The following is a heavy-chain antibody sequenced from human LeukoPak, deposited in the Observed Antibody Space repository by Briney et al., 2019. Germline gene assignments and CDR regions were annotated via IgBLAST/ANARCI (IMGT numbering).Heavy chain of an antibody. CDR2: IKGDGSEK. CDR3: VKYGPVSDFDQ. J-gene: IGHJ4*02. Sequence: GGSLRLSCAASGFTFSSFWMSWVRQAPGKGLEWVANIKGDGSEKYYVDSVKGRFTISRDNAEKSLFLQMNSLRAEDTAVYYCVKYGPVSDFDQWGQGTLVTVSS. V-gene: IGHV3-7*01. D-gene: IGHD2-8*01. CDR1: GFTFSSFW.